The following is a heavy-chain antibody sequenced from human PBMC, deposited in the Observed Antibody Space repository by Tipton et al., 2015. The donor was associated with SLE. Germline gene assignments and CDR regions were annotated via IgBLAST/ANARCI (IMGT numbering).Heavy chain of an antibody. V-gene: IGHV4-39*07. CDR1: GGSISESTYS. CDR2: MYFSGNT. CDR3: AREPKY. Sequence: TLSLTCTVSGGSISESTYSWDWIRQAPGKGLEWIGRMYFSGNTYYNPFLRSRVTISADTSKNQFSLKLTSVTAADTAVYYCAREPKYWGQGTLVTVSS. J-gene: IGHJ4*02.